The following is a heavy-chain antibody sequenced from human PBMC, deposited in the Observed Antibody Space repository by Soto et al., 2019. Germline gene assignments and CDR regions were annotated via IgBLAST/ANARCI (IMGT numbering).Heavy chain of an antibody. J-gene: IGHJ4*02. CDR2: IIPMFGTA. D-gene: IGHD3-22*01. V-gene: IGHV1-69*12. Sequence: QAQLVQSGAEVKKPGSSVKVSCKTSGGTFSSYAISWVRQAPGQGLEWMGGIIPMFGTANYAQKFQGRVTITADESTSTAYMELSSLRSEDTAVYYCARSRANYYDSRGYYYSTFDYWGQGTLVTVSS. CDR3: ARSRANYYDSRGYYYSTFDY. CDR1: GGTFSSYA.